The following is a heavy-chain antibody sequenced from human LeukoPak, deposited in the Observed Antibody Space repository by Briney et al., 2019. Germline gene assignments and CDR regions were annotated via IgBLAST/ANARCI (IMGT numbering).Heavy chain of an antibody. CDR2: IYHSGST. Sequence: PSETLSLTCAVSGGSISSGGYSWSWIQQPPGKGLEWIGYIYHSGSTYYNPSLKSRVTISVDRSKNQFSLKLSSVTAADTAVYYCARARYSGSYSERWFDPWGQGTLVTVSS. J-gene: IGHJ5*02. CDR3: ARARYSGSYSERWFDP. CDR1: GGSISSGGYS. D-gene: IGHD1-26*01. V-gene: IGHV4-30-2*01.